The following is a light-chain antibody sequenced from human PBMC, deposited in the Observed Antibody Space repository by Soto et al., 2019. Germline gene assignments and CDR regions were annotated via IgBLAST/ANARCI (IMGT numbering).Light chain of an antibody. CDR2: EVS. CDR1: SSDVGGYNY. CDR3: SSYAGSNNLGV. Sequence: QSALTQPPSASGSRGQSVTISCTGTSSDVGGYNYVSWYQQHPGKAPKLMIYEVSKRPSGVPDRLSGSKSGNTASLTVSGPQPEDEADYYCSSYAGSNNLGVFGGGTKVTVL. V-gene: IGLV2-8*01. J-gene: IGLJ3*02.